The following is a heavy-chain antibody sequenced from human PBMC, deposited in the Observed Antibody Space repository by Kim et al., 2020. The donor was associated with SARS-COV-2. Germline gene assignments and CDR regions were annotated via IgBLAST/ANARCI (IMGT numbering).Heavy chain of an antibody. CDR1: GFTFNSYA. CDR2: ISGDDIST. V-gene: IGHV3-23*01. Sequence: GGSLRLSCATSGFTFNSYAMSWVRQAPGKGLDWVSGISGDDISTYYADSVKGRFTISRDNSKNTLYLQMNSLRAEDTAVYYCAKDRLTLNYYDSSGYYYGRYLFGYGGEGTVLSVST. D-gene: IGHD3-22*01. J-gene: IGHJ4*02. CDR3: AKDRLTLNYYDSSGYYYGRYLFGY.